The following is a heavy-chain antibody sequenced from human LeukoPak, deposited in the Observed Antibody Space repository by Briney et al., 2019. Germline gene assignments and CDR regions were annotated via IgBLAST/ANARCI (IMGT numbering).Heavy chain of an antibody. D-gene: IGHD3-22*01. Sequence: AASVKVSCKASGYTFTSYGISWVRQAPGQGLEWMGWISAYNGNTNYAQKLQGRVTMTTDTSTSTAYMELRSLRSDDTAVYYCARIWAAPTSFYYDSGGFPPFDYGGQEPLVTFSS. J-gene: IGHJ4*02. CDR2: ISAYNGNT. CDR1: GYTFTSYG. V-gene: IGHV1-18*01. CDR3: ARIWAAPTSFYYDSGGFPPFDY.